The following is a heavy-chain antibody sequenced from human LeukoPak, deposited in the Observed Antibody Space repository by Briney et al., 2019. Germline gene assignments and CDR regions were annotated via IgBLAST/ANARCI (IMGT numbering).Heavy chain of an antibody. J-gene: IGHJ3*01. V-gene: IGHV1-46*01. Sequence: ASVKVSCKASGGDTFTRDYVHWVRPVPGQGREWMAIINPTGESTSYSQTFEGRLTVTRDTSTSTVYMEMRGLRSEDTALYYCAREPNDGLGGLDVWGQGTMITVSS. CDR2: INPTGEST. CDR1: GGDTFTRDY. CDR3: AREPNDGLGGLDV. D-gene: IGHD1-1*01.